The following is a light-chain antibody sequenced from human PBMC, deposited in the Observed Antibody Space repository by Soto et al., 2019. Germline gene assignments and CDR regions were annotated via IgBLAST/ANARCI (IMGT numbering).Light chain of an antibody. J-gene: IGKJ1*01. CDR3: EQYNNWPRT. CDR2: GAS. V-gene: IGKV3-15*01. Sequence: EIVMTQSPATLSVSPGERATLSCRASQSIASDLAWYQQRPGQAPRLLIYGASTRATGIPATFSGSGSGTEFTLTISSLQSEDFAVYYCEQYNNWPRTFGQRTKVEIK. CDR1: QSIASD.